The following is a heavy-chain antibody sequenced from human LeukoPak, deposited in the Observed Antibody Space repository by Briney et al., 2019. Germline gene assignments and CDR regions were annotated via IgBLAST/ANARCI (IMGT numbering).Heavy chain of an antibody. CDR1: GYTFTGYY. D-gene: IGHD5-24*01. CDR3: ARDRWLQRDWFDP. V-gene: IGHV1-2*02. Sequence: ASVKVSCKASGYTFTGYYMHWVRQAPGQGLEWMGWINPNSGGTNYAQKFQGRVTMTRDASISTAYMELSRLRSDDTAVYYCARDRWLQRDWFDPWGQGTLVTVSS. CDR2: INPNSGGT. J-gene: IGHJ5*02.